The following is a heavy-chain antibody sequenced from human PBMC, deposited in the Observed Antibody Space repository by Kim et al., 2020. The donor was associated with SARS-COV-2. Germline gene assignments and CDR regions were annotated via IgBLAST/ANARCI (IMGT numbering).Heavy chain of an antibody. J-gene: IGHJ5*02. CDR2: FDPEDGET. D-gene: IGHD2-2*01. V-gene: IGHV1-24*01. Sequence: ASVKVSCKVSGYTLTELSMHWVRHAPGKGLEWMGGFDPEDGETIYAQKFQGRVTMTEDTSSDTAYMELSSLSSEDTAVYYCATSCSITSCHWFDPWGQGTLVTASS. CDR1: GYTLTELS. CDR3: ATSCSITSCHWFDP.